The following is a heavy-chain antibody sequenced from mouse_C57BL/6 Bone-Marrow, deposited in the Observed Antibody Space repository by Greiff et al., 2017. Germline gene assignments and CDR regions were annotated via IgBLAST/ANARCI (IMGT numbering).Heavy chain of an antibody. V-gene: IGHV1-76*01. Sequence: VQLQESGAELVRPGASVKLSCKASGYTFTDYYINWVKQRPGQGLEWIARIYPGSGNTYYNEKFKGKATLTAEQSSSTAYMQLSSLTSEDSAVYFCARYGGYCDYWGQGTTLTVSS. CDR3: ARYGGYCDY. CDR2: IYPGSGNT. J-gene: IGHJ2*01. CDR1: GYTFTDYY. D-gene: IGHD1-1*02.